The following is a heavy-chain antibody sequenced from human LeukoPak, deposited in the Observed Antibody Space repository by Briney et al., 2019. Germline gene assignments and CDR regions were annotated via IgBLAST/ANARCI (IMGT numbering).Heavy chain of an antibody. D-gene: IGHD3-22*01. Sequence: GGSLRLSCAASGFTFSSYAMSWVRQAPGKGLEWVSAISGSGGSTYYADSVKGRFTISRDNSKNTLYLQMNSLRAEDTAVYYCAKGEYYYDSSGYYDYWGQGTLVTVSS. J-gene: IGHJ4*02. V-gene: IGHV3-23*01. CDR1: GFTFSSYA. CDR2: ISGSGGST. CDR3: AKGEYYYDSSGYYDY.